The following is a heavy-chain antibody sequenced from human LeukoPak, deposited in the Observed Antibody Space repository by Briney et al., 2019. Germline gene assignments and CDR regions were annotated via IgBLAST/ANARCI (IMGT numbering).Heavy chain of an antibody. D-gene: IGHD6-13*01. CDR3: ARVDKSSSWYRNWFDH. Sequence: SETLSLTCAVYGVSFSGYYWSWIRQPPGKGLEWIGEINHSGSTNYNPSLKSRVTISVDTSKNQFSLKLSSVTAADTAVYYCARVDKSSSWYRNWFDHWGQGTLVTVSS. V-gene: IGHV4-34*01. J-gene: IGHJ5*02. CDR1: GVSFSGYY. CDR2: INHSGST.